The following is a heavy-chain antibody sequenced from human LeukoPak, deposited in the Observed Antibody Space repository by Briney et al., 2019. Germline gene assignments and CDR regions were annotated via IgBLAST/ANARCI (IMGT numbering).Heavy chain of an antibody. J-gene: IGHJ5*02. V-gene: IGHV3-48*02. CDR2: ISSSSNTV. CDR1: GFTFSDYS. CDR3: ARGPGIAVAGTIYNWFDP. Sequence: GGSLRLSCAASGFTFSDYSFNWLRQAPGKGLEWISFISSSSNTVYYADSVKGRFTISRDNARNSLYLQMNSLGDEDTAVYYCARGPGIAVAGTIYNWFDPWGQGTLVTVSS. D-gene: IGHD6-19*01.